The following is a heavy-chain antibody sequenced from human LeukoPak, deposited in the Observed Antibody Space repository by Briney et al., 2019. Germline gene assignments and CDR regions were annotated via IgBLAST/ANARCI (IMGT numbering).Heavy chain of an antibody. CDR1: GFTFRGSE. V-gene: IGHV3-48*03. CDR3: ASVATMVRVPLDALDI. J-gene: IGHJ3*02. Sequence: GGPLRPSCALSGFTFRGSELTWVRQAPGKGLEWFAYTSRSGNTTYSADSVKGRCTASRDNAKNSLYLQMKSRRVEDTAIYYCASVATMVRVPLDALDIWGQGTMVSVSS. CDR2: TSRSGNTT. D-gene: IGHD3-10*01.